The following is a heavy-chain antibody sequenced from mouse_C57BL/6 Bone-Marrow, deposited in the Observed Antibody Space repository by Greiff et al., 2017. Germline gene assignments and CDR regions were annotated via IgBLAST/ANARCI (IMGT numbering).Heavy chain of an antibody. V-gene: IGHV5-12-2*01. CDR2: ISNGGGST. D-gene: IGHD2-10*01. J-gene: IGHJ2*01. CDR1: GFTFSSYT. CDR3: ARAYYGNYDY. Sequence: EVKVEESGGGLVQPGGSLKLSCAASGFTFSSYTMSWVRQTPEKRLEWVAYISNGGGSTYYPDTVKGRFTISRDNAKNTLYRQMSSLKSEDTAMYYCARAYYGNYDYWGQGTTLTVSS.